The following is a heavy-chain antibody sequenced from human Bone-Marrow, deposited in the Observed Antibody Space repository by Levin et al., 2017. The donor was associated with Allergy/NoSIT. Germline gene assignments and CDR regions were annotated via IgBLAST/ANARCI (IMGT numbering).Heavy chain of an antibody. CDR3: AKEWGLRQGIAVAEYFDY. CDR1: GFTFSSYG. D-gene: IGHD6-19*01. Sequence: GGSLRLSCAASGFTFSSYGMHWVRQAPGKGLEWVAVISYDGSNKYYADSVKGRFTISRDNSKNTLYLQMNSLRAEDTAVYYCAKEWGLRQGIAVAEYFDYWGQGTLVTVSS. J-gene: IGHJ4*02. V-gene: IGHV3-30*18. CDR2: ISYDGSNK.